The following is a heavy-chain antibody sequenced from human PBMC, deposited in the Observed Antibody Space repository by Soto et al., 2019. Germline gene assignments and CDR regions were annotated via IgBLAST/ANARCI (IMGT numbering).Heavy chain of an antibody. CDR1: GGSISSGGYY. CDR2: IYYSGST. CDR3: ARGFEYYYDSSGYLPDY. Sequence: SETLSLTCTVSGGSISSGGYYWSWIRQHPGKGLEWIGYIYYSGSTYYNPSLKSRVTISVDTSKNQFSLKLSSVTAADTAVYYCARGFEYYYDSSGYLPDYWGQGTLVTVSS. V-gene: IGHV4-31*03. J-gene: IGHJ4*02. D-gene: IGHD3-22*01.